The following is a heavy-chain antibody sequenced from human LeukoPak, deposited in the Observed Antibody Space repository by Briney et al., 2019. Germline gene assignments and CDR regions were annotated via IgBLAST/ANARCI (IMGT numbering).Heavy chain of an antibody. Sequence: SQTLSLTCTVSGASTTSGSYYWSWIRQPAGKGLEWIGRISGNTNYNPSLRSRVTISVDTSKNQFSLKLTSVTAADTAVYYCARDYNWNYVAMDVWGQGTTVTVSS. V-gene: IGHV4-61*02. D-gene: IGHD1-7*01. CDR1: GASTTSGSYY. CDR3: ARDYNWNYVAMDV. J-gene: IGHJ6*02. CDR2: ISGNT.